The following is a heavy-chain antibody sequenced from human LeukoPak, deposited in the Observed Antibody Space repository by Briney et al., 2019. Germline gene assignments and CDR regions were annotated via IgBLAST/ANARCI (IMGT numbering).Heavy chain of an antibody. Sequence: ASVKVSRKASGGTFSSYAISWVRQAPGQGLEWMGGIIPIFGTANYAQKFQGRVTITTDESTSTAYMELSSLRSEDTAVYYCARSLYYYGSGSYYWGQGTLVTVSS. J-gene: IGHJ4*02. CDR3: ARSLYYYGSGSYY. D-gene: IGHD3-10*01. CDR1: GGTFSSYA. V-gene: IGHV1-69*05. CDR2: IIPIFGTA.